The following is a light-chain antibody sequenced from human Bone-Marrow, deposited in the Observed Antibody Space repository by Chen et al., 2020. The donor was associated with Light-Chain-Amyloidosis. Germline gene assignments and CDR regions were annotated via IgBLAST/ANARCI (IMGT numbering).Light chain of an antibody. CDR1: SGSIATNY. V-gene: IGLV6-57*01. CDR2: EDD. J-gene: IGLJ3*02. CDR3: QSYQGSSQGV. Sequence: NFMLTQPHSVSESPGKTVIISCTRSSGSIATNYVQWYQQRPGSSPTTVIYEDDQRPSGVPDRFSGSIDRSSNSASLTSSGLKTENEADYYCQSYQGSSQGVFGGGTKLTVL.